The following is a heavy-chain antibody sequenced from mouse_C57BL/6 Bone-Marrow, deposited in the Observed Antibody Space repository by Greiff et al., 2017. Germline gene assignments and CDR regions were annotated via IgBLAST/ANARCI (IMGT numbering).Heavy chain of an antibody. CDR1: GYTFTDYY. J-gene: IGHJ2*01. CDR2: INPNNGGT. V-gene: IGHV1-26*01. D-gene: IGHD1-1*01. CDR3: ARDYYGSIWYFDY. Sequence: VQLQQSGPELVKPGASVKISCKASGYTFTDYYMNWVKQSHGKSLEWIGDINPNNGGTSYNQKLKGKATLTVDKSSRTAYMELRSLTSEDSAVYYFARDYYGSIWYFDYWGQGTILTVSS.